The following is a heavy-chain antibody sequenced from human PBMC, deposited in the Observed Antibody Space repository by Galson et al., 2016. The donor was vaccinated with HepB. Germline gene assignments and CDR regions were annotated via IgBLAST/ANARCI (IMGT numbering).Heavy chain of an antibody. D-gene: IGHD4-17*01. CDR1: GGSISSYY. J-gene: IGHJ2*01. V-gene: IGHV4-59*01. CDR3: ARDEGPYGDCDWYFDL. Sequence: ETLSLTCTVSGGSISSYYWSWIRQPPGKGLEWIGYVFHTGGTNYNPSLKSRVTISVDTSKNQFSLKVTSVTAADTAVYFCARDEGPYGDCDWYFDLWGRGTLVIVSS. CDR2: VFHTGGT.